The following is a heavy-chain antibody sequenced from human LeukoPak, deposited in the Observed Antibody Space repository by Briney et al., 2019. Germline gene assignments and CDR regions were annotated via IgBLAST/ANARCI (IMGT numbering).Heavy chain of an antibody. V-gene: IGHV4-39*01. Sequence: PSETLSLTCTVSGGSIRRSSYYWGWTRQPPGKGLEWIGSIYYTGSTYYNPSLKSRVTISVDTSKNQLSLKLRSVTAADTAVYYCARIVEGGTTDYWGQGTLVTVSS. CDR3: ARIVEGGTTDY. CDR2: IYYTGST. J-gene: IGHJ4*02. D-gene: IGHD6-13*01. CDR1: GGSIRRSSYY.